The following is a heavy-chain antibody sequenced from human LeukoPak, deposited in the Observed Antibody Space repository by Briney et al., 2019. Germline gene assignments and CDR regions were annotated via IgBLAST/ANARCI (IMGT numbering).Heavy chain of an antibody. V-gene: IGHV3-23*01. CDR3: AKEGKAVAGSFDY. CDR2: ISGSGDNA. D-gene: IGHD6-19*01. J-gene: IGHJ4*02. CDR1: GFTFINYA. Sequence: GGSLRLSCTASGFTFINYAMSWVRQAPGKGLEWVSGISGSGDNAYYADSVKGRFTISRDKSKNTLSLQMTSLRAEDTAVYYCAKEGKAVAGSFDYWGQGTLVTVSS.